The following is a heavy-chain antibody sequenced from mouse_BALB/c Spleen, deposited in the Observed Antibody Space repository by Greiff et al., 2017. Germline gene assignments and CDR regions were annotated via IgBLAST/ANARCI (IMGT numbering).Heavy chain of an antibody. V-gene: IGHV5-17*02. J-gene: IGHJ2*01. D-gene: IGHD2-1*01. CDR1: GFTFSSFG. Sequence: DVKRQESGGGLVQPGGSRKLSCAASGFTFSSFGMHWVRQAPEKGLEWVAYISSGSSTIYYADTVKGRFTISRDNPKNTLFLQMTSLRSEDTAMSYCARDYGNYLYYFDYWGQGTTLTVSS. CDR2: ISSGSSTI. CDR3: ARDYGNYLYYFDY.